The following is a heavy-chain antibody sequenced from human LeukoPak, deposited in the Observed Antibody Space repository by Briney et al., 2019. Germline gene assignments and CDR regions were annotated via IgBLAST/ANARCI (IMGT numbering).Heavy chain of an antibody. Sequence: ASETLSLTCTVSGDSISSYYWSWIRQPPGKGLEWIGYIYYSGSTNHNPSLKSLVTISVDTSKNQFSLKLSSVTAADTAVYYCARAASSWSFDYWGQGTLVTVSS. D-gene: IGHD6-13*01. CDR1: GDSISSYY. V-gene: IGHV4-59*01. CDR3: ARAASSWSFDY. CDR2: IYYSGST. J-gene: IGHJ4*02.